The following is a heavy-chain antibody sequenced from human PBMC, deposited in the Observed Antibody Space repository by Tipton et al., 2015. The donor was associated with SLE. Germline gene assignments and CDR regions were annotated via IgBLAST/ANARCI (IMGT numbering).Heavy chain of an antibody. Sequence: TLSLTCTVSGGSISSHYWSWIRQPPGKGLEWIGYIYYSGSTNYNPSLKSRVTISVDTSKNQFSLKLSSVTAADTAVYYCARLLTSSDWYFDLWGRGTLVTVSS. J-gene: IGHJ2*01. CDR2: IYYSGST. CDR1: GGSISSHY. V-gene: IGHV4-59*11. D-gene: IGHD4/OR15-4a*01. CDR3: ARLLTSSDWYFDL.